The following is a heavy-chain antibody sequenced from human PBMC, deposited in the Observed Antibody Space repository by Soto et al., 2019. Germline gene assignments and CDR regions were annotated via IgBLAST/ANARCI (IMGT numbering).Heavy chain of an antibody. CDR2: IYYSGST. D-gene: IGHD2-15*01. J-gene: IGHJ4*02. CDR3: ARQERPRYCGGGSCSSHTFDY. CDR1: GGSISSYY. V-gene: IGHV4-59*08. Sequence: SXTLSLTCSVSGGSISSYYWSWIRQPPGKGLEWIGDIYYSGSTNYNPSLKSRVTISVDTSKNQFSLKLSSVTAADTAVYYCARQERPRYCGGGSCSSHTFDYWGEGTLLTXSS.